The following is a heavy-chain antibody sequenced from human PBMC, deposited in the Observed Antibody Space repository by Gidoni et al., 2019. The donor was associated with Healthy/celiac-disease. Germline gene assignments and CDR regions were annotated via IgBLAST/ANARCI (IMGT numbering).Heavy chain of an antibody. J-gene: IGHJ4*02. CDR2: IYYSGST. D-gene: IGHD2-2*01. CDR1: GRSIRSTSYY. Sequence: QLQLQESGPGLVKPSETLSLTCTVSGRSIRSTSYYWCWIRQTPGKGLEWIGSIYYSGSTYYNPSLKSRVTISVDTSKNQFSLKLSSVTAADTAVYYCATTIVVVPAALPLFDYWGQGTLVTVSS. V-gene: IGHV4-39*01. CDR3: ATTIVVVPAALPLFDY.